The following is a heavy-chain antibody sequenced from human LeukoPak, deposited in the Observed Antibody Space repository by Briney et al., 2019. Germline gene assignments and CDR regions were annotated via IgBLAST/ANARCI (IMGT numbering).Heavy chain of an antibody. Sequence: GASVKVSCKASGYTFTSYYMHWVRQAPGQGLEWMGIINPSGGSTSYAQKFQGRVTMTRDTSTSTVYMELSSLRSEDTAVYYCARDPGPGTAMASWYYYYYYMDVWGKGTTVTVSS. CDR1: GYTFTSYY. CDR2: INPSGGST. CDR3: ARDPGPGTAMASWYYYYYYMDV. V-gene: IGHV1-46*01. J-gene: IGHJ6*03. D-gene: IGHD5-18*01.